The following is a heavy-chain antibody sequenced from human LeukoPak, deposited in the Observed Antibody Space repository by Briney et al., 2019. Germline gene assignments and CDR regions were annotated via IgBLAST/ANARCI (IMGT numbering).Heavy chain of an antibody. CDR1: GFTVSSNY. CDR2: IYSGGST. D-gene: IGHD5-24*01. CDR3: ARCRRDGYIFDAFDI. Sequence: GGSLRLSCAASGFTVSSNYMSWVRQAPGKGLEWVSVIYSGGSTYYADSVKGRFTISRDNSKNTLYLQMNSLRAEDTAVYYCARCRRDGYIFDAFDIWGQGTMVTVSS. V-gene: IGHV3-66*01. J-gene: IGHJ3*02.